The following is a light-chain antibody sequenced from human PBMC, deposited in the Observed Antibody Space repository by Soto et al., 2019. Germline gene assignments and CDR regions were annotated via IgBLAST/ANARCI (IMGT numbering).Light chain of an antibody. CDR2: EVV. V-gene: IGLV2-8*01. CDR3: KSYAGSNTYV. J-gene: IGLJ1*01. Sequence: QSALTQPPSASGSPGQSVTISCTGTKNDIGLYDFVSWYQHHPGKAPRLIIYEVVQRPSGVPDRFSGSKSGNTASLTVSGLQAADEADYFCKSYAGSNTYVFGRGTRSPS. CDR1: KNDIGLYDF.